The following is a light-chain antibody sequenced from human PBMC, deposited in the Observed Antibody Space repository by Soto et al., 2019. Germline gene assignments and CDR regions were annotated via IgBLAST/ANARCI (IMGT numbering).Light chain of an antibody. Sequence: QSALTQPRSVSGSPGQSVTISCTGTSSDIGGYNYVSWYQQHPGKAPKLLIYDVTKRPSGVPGRFSGSKSGNTASLTISGLQAEYEADYYCCSYTGSYIYVFATGTKLTVL. J-gene: IGLJ1*01. CDR1: SSDIGGYNY. V-gene: IGLV2-11*01. CDR3: CSYTGSYIYV. CDR2: DVT.